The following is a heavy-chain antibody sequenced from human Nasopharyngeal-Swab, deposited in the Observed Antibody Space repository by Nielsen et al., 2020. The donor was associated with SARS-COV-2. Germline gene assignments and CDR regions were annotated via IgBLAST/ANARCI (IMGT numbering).Heavy chain of an antibody. Sequence: ASVKVSCKASGYTFTSYGISWVRQAPGQGLEWMGWISAYNGNTNYAQKLQGRVTMTTDTSTSTAYIELRSLRSDDTAVYYCARDAAVAGTKAFDIWGQGTMVTVSS. CDR3: ARDAAVAGTKAFDI. CDR1: GYTFTSYG. CDR2: ISAYNGNT. V-gene: IGHV1-18*01. J-gene: IGHJ3*02. D-gene: IGHD6-19*01.